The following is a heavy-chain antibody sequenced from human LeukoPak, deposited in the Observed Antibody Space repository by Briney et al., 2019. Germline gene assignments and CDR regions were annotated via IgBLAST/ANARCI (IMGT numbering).Heavy chain of an antibody. CDR1: GYTFTSYG. CDR3: AKAARPGYYYYRMDV. V-gene: IGHV1-18*01. CDR2: ISGENGNT. Sequence: AASLKVSCKASGYTFTSYGISWVRQAPGQGLEWMGWISGENGNTNYAQNLQGRLALTIDTSTRTAYMDLGSLRSDDTAVYYCAKAARPGYYYYRMDVWGQGTTVTVSS. J-gene: IGHJ6*02. D-gene: IGHD6-6*01.